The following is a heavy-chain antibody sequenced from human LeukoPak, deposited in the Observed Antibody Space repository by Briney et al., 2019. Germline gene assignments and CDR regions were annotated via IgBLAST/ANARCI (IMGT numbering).Heavy chain of an antibody. CDR3: AKGTLGSCSGSSCYPLDY. Sequence: GGSLRLSCAASGFTFSSYSMNWVRQAPGKGLQWVSLISGGGDTYDVDSVKGRFTISRDNSKNTLYLQMNTLRVDDTAIYYCAKGTLGSCSGSSCYPLDYWGQGTLVTVSS. CDR1: GFTFSSYS. J-gene: IGHJ4*02. D-gene: IGHD2-15*01. CDR2: ISGGGDT. V-gene: IGHV3-23*01.